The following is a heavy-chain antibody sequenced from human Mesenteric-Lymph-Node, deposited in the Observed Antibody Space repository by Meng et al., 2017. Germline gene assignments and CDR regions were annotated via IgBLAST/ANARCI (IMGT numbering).Heavy chain of an antibody. V-gene: IGHV4-61*05. J-gene: IGHJ4*02. CDR3: ARSGTSFDILTGYWIIYYFDY. Sequence: SETLSLTCTVSGGSISSSSYYWGWIRQPPGKGLEWIGYIYYSGSTNYNPSLKSRVTISVDTSKNQFSLKLSSVTAADTAVYYCARSGTSFDILTGYWIIYYFDYWGQGTLVTVSS. CDR2: IYYSGST. D-gene: IGHD3-9*01. CDR1: GGSISSSSYY.